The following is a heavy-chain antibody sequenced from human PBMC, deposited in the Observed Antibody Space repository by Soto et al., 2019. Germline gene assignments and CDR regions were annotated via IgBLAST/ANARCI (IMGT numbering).Heavy chain of an antibody. Sequence: GSLRLSCAASGFTFSSYSMNWVRQAPGKGLEWVSYISSSSSTIYYADSVKGRFTISRDNAKNSLHLQMNSLRDEDTAVYYCARGPYYGSGSYVFGMDVWGQGTTVTVSS. CDR3: ARGPYYGSGSYVFGMDV. CDR2: ISSSSSTI. J-gene: IGHJ6*02. CDR1: GFTFSSYS. D-gene: IGHD3-10*01. V-gene: IGHV3-48*02.